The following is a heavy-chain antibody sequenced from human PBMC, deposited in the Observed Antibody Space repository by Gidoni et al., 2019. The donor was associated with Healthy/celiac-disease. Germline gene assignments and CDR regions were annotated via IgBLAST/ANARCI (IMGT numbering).Heavy chain of an antibody. Sequence: EVQLLESGGGLVQPGGSLSFSCAASRFTFSSYAMIWVRQAPGKGLEWVSAISGSGGSTYYADSVKGRFTISRDNSKNTLYLQMNSLRAEDTAVYYCAKAMYPMDGDYVGDYWGQGTLVTVSS. D-gene: IGHD4-17*01. CDR1: RFTFSSYA. CDR3: AKAMYPMDGDYVGDY. J-gene: IGHJ4*02. CDR2: ISGSGGST. V-gene: IGHV3-23*01.